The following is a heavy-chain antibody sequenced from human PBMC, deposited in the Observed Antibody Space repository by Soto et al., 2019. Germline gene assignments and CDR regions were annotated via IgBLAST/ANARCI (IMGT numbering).Heavy chain of an antibody. Sequence: PSETLSLTCAVSGGSFSGFYWTWIRQSPGKGLEWIGEIDHSGITNHNTALKSRATMSVDTSKNQFSLKLRSVTAADTAVYYCARGVSVALAVQGGAPDKNYFDSWSQGTLVT. CDR3: ARGVSVALAVQGGAPDKNYFDS. J-gene: IGHJ4*02. D-gene: IGHD1-26*01. CDR1: GGSFSGFY. CDR2: IDHSGIT. V-gene: IGHV4-34*04.